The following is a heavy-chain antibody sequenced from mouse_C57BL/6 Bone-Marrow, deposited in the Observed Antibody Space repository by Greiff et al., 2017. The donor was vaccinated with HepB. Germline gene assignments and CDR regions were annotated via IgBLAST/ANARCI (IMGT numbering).Heavy chain of an antibody. D-gene: IGHD1-1*01. CDR2: IYPGDGDT. CDR1: GYAFSSSW. CDR3: ARGIGGTTVVPPYWYFDV. V-gene: IGHV1-82*01. J-gene: IGHJ1*03. Sequence: VQLQQSGPELVKPGASVKISCKASGYAFSSSWMNWVKQRPGKGLEWIGRIYPGDGDTNYNGKFKGKATLTADKSSSTAYMQLSSLTSEDSAVYFCARGIGGTTVVPPYWYFDVWGTGTTVTVSS.